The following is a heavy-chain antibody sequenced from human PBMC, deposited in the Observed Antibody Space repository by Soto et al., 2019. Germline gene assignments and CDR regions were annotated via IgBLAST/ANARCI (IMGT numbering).Heavy chain of an antibody. J-gene: IGHJ4*02. D-gene: IGHD2-21*01. CDR1: GIIFKTYT. Sequence: GGSLRLSCVVDGIIFKTYTMHWVRQAPGKGLESVAAISYRGDTSYYADSVEGRFTISRDNSKNMVYLQMNSLRADDTAVYYCAKEVTSCCYPGFDYWGQGTLVTVSS. V-gene: IGHV3-30-3*01. CDR2: ISYRGDTS. CDR3: AKEVTSCCYPGFDY.